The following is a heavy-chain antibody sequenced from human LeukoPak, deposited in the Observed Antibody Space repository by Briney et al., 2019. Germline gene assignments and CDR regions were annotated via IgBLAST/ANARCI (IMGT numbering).Heavy chain of an antibody. CDR2: IYYSGST. J-gene: IGHJ6*03. CDR1: GGSISSSSYY. D-gene: IGHD3-3*01. CDR3: ARTLVWRLNPYYYYYYYMDV. Sequence: SETLSLTCTVSGGSISSSSYYWGWIRQPPGKGLEWIGSIYYSGSTYYNPSLKSRVTISVDTSKNQFSLKLRSVTAADTAVYYCARTLVWRLNPYYYYYYYMDVWGKGTTVTVSS. V-gene: IGHV4-39*01.